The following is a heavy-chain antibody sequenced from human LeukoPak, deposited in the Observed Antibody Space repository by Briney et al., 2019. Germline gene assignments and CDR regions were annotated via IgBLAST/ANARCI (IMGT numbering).Heavy chain of an antibody. CDR3: ARFFFDFYESGGFSLGYFHH. CDR2: INPGDSGT. D-gene: IGHD3-22*01. Sequence: GESLKISCKDSGYSFTNYWIGWVRQMPGKGLEWMGIINPGDSGTRYSPSFQGPVTISVDKSIRTAYLQWSSLKASDTAMYYCARFFFDFYESGGFSLGYFHHWGQGTLVTVSS. V-gene: IGHV5-51*01. CDR1: GYSFTNYW. J-gene: IGHJ1*01.